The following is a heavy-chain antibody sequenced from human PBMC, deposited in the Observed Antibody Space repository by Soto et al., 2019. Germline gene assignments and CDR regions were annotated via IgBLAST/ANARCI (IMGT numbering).Heavy chain of an antibody. CDR2: TYYRSKWYN. CDR3: ARAGVEYYDFWSAYYGMDV. CDR1: GDSVSSNSAA. Sequence: PSQTLSLTCAISGDSVSSNSAAWNWIRQSPSRGLEWLGRTYYRSKWYNDYVVSVKSRITIIPDTSKNQFSLQLNSVTPEDTAVYYCARAGVEYYDFWSAYYGMDVWGQGTTVTVSS. D-gene: IGHD3-3*01. J-gene: IGHJ6*02. V-gene: IGHV6-1*01.